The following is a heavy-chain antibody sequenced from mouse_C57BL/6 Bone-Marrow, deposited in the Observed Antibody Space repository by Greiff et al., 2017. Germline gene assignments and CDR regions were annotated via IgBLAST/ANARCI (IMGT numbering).Heavy chain of an antibody. CDR3: ARRGFITTVVAPDY. J-gene: IGHJ2*01. Sequence: VQLQQSGPELVKPGASVKLSCKASGYTFTSYDINWVKQRPGQGLEWIGWIYPRDGSTKYNEKFKGKATLTVDTSSSTAYMELHSLTSEDSAVYFCARRGFITTVVAPDYWGQGTTLTVSS. CDR1: GYTFTSYD. CDR2: IYPRDGST. D-gene: IGHD1-1*01. V-gene: IGHV1-85*01.